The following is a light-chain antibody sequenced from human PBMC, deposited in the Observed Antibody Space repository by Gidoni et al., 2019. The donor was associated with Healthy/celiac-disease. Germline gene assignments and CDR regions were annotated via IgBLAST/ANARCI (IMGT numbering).Light chain of an antibody. Sequence: DIVMTQSPASLAVSLGERATINCKSSRSVLYSSNNKNYLAWYQQKPGQPPKLLIYWASTRESGVPDRFSGSGSGTDFTLTISSLQAEDVAVYYCQQYYSSPPTFGQGTKLEIK. V-gene: IGKV4-1*01. CDR1: RSVLYSSNNKNY. J-gene: IGKJ2*01. CDR2: WAS. CDR3: QQYYSSPPT.